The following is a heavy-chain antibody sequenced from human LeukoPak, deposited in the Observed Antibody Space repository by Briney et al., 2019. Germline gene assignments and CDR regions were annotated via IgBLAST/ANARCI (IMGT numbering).Heavy chain of an antibody. CDR2: IIPTLEIA. V-gene: IGHV1-69*04. J-gene: IGHJ4*02. D-gene: IGHD1-14*01. Sequence: SVKVSCKASVGTFSSYAISWVRQAPGQGLEWMGRIIPTLEIANYAQKFQGRVTISADKTTSTAYMEPGSLRPEDTAVYYCARVISGTWLWFWGQGTLVTVSS. CDR1: VGTFSSYA. CDR3: ARVISGTWLWF.